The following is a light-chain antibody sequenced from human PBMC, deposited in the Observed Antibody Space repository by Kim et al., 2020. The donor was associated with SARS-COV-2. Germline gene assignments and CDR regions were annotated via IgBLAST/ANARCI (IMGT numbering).Light chain of an antibody. CDR3: ATWDDSLNVL. V-gene: IGLV1-44*01. J-gene: IGLJ2*01. CDR2: GTN. Sequence: PGQGVSISCSGGNSNIGSKNVNWYQQVPGTAPKLLVFGTNQRPSGVPDRFSGSKSGISASLAISGLQSEDEAYYYCATWDDSLNVLFGGGTQLTVL. CDR1: NSNIGSKN.